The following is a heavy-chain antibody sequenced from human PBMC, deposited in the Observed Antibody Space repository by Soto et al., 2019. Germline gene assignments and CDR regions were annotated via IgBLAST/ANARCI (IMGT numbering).Heavy chain of an antibody. CDR1: GYTFTSYG. CDR3: SRDTNIVVVPAASDY. D-gene: IGHD2-2*01. Sequence: ASVKVSCKASGYTFTSYGISWVRQAPGQGLEWMGWISAHNGNTNYAQRLQGRVTMTTDTSTSTAYMELTGLRSDDTAVYYCSRDTNIVVVPAASDYWGQGTLVTVSS. CDR2: ISAHNGNT. J-gene: IGHJ4*02. V-gene: IGHV1-18*01.